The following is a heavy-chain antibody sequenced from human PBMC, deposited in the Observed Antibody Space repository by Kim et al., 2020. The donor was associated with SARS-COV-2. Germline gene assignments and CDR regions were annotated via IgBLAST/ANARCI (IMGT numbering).Heavy chain of an antibody. V-gene: IGHV1-46*01. Sequence: QKCQGRVTMTRDTSTSTVYMELSSLRSEDTAVYYCARAIAARPGWGWFDPWGQGTLVTVSS. CDR3: ARAIAARPGWGWFDP. J-gene: IGHJ5*02. D-gene: IGHD6-6*01.